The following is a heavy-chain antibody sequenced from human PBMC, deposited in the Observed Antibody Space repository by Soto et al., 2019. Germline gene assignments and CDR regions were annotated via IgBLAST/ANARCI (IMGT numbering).Heavy chain of an antibody. CDR2: IYRTGST. Sequence: SETLSLTCAVSGGSFTSNNWWTWVRQPQGKGLEWIGEIYRTGSTNYNPSLKSRVTISLDKSENQFSLKVTSLTAADTAVYYCASRDPGTSVDYWGQGTLVTVSS. D-gene: IGHD1-7*01. CDR1: GGSFTSNNW. V-gene: IGHV4-4*02. J-gene: IGHJ4*02. CDR3: ASRDPGTSVDY.